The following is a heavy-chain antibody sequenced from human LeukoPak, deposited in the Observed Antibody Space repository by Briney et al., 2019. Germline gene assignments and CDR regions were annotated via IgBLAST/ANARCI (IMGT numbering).Heavy chain of an antibody. J-gene: IGHJ3*02. CDR1: GYTFTSYY. D-gene: IGHD3-16*01. CDR3: ARAWGSSRNAFDI. Sequence: ASVKVSCKASGYTFTSYYMHWVRQAPGQGLVWMGLINPSGGSTSYAQKFQGRVTMTRDMSTSTVYMELSSLRSEDTAVYYCARAWGSSRNAFDIWGQGTMVTVSS. V-gene: IGHV1-46*01. CDR2: INPSGGST.